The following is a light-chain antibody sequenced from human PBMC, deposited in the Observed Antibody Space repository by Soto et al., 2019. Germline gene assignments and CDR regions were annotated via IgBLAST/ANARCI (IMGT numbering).Light chain of an antibody. CDR1: QSVRSN. CDR2: GAS. J-gene: IGKJ5*01. V-gene: IGKV3-15*01. Sequence: IVMTQSPATLSVYPGERVTLSCRASQSVRSNLAWYQQKPGQAPRLLIYGASTRATGLPARFSGSGSGTDFTLTISSLQSEDFAVYYCQQYNTWPPITFGQRTRLEI. CDR3: QQYNTWPPIT.